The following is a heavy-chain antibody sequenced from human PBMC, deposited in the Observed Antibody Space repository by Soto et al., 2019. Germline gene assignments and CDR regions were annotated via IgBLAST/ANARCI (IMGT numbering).Heavy chain of an antibody. D-gene: IGHD3-10*01. CDR3: ARGSDGPDYYFDY. CDR1: GGSISSGGHS. J-gene: IGHJ4*02. CDR2: IYHSGST. Sequence: QLQLQESGSGLVKPSRTMSLTCAVSGGSISSGGHSWSWIRQPPGQGLEWIGYIYHSGSTYYNPSLKSRVSISVDRSKDQFSLKLSSVAAADTAVYYCARGSDGPDYYFDYWGQGTLVTVSS. V-gene: IGHV4-30-2*01.